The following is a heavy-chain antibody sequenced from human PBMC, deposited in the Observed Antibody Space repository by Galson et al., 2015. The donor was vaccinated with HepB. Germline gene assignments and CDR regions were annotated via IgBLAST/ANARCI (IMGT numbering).Heavy chain of an antibody. CDR1: GFTFSSYA. Sequence: SLRLSCAASGFTFSSYAMYWVRQAPGKGLEWVSSISSGSSAIHYADSVKGRFTISRDNGKNSLYLQMNSLRDDDTAVYYCARASCSGGSCYSAFDYWCQGTLVTVSA. CDR3: ARASCSGGSCYSAFDY. V-gene: IGHV3-48*02. D-gene: IGHD2-15*01. J-gene: IGHJ4*02. CDR2: ISSGSSAI.